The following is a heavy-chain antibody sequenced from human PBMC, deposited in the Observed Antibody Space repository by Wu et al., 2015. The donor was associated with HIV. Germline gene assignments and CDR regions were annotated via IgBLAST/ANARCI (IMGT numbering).Heavy chain of an antibody. CDR3: ARRLGLLEVLLIS. D-gene: IGHD1-1*01. J-gene: IGHJ3*01. V-gene: IGHV1-69*13. Sequence: QARLMQSADVMSLPGASVRVSCQASGYNFGSYGINWVRQAPGQGLEWMGGITPIFTAAKYAQKFQGRVTITEGRIHEHGLYGVRKRPTSEDTATYYCARRLGLLEVLLISWGQGTMVTVSS. CDR1: GYNFGSYG. CDR2: ITPIFTAA.